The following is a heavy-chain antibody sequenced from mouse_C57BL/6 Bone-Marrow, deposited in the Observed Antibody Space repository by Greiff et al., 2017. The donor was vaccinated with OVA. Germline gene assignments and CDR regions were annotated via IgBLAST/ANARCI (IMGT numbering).Heavy chain of an antibody. D-gene: IGHD4-1*01. V-gene: IGHV10-1*01. J-gene: IGHJ1*03. CDR1: GFSFNTYA. CDR3: VRESGLYFDF. Sequence: EVKVVESGGGLVQPKGSLKLSCAASGFSFNTYAMNWVRQAPGKGLEWVARIRSKSNNSATYYADSVKDRFTISRDDSVSMLYLQMSKLKAEDTAMYYCVRESGLYFDFWGTGTTVTVSS. CDR2: IRSKSNNSAT.